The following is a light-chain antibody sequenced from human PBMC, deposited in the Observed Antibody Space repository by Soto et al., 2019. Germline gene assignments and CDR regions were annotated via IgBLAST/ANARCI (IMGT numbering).Light chain of an antibody. CDR1: QGVTTN. J-gene: IGKJ2*01. CDR2: DVS. Sequence: EIVMTQSPATLSVSPGERATLSCRAGQGVTTNFAWYQQKSGQSPRLLIYDVSIRATGVPARFSGTGSETDFTLTISGLQSEDFALYFCQQYERPPFAFGQGTRLEI. CDR3: QQYERPPFA. V-gene: IGKV3-15*01.